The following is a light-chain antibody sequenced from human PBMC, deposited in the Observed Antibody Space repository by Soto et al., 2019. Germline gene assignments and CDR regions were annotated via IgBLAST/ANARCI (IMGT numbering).Light chain of an antibody. J-gene: IGKJ4*01. CDR2: GAS. Sequence: IVLTQSPATLSLSLGERATLSCRASQSVSNYLAWYQQKPGQAPRLLIYGASNRATGIPDRFSGSGSGTDFTLTFSRLEPEDFAVYYCQQYGSSLTFGGGTKVDIK. CDR3: QQYGSSLT. CDR1: QSVSNY. V-gene: IGKV3-20*01.